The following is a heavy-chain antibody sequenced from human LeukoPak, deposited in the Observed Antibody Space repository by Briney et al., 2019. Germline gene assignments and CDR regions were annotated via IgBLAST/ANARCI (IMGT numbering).Heavy chain of an antibody. D-gene: IGHD2-21*02. CDR2: INQDGSET. Sequence: GRSLRLSCAASGFTFSSYGMHWVRQAPGKGLEWVANINQDGSETFYVDAVKGRFTISRDNAKNSLFLQMNSPRGEDTAVYYCARNKAKSTTALGYWGQGTLVIVSS. J-gene: IGHJ4*02. CDR3: ARNKAKSTTALGY. V-gene: IGHV3-7*01. CDR1: GFTFSSYG.